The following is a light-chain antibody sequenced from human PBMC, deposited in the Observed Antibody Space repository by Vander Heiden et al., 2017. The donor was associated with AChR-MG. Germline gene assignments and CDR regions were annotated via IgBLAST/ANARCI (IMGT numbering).Light chain of an antibody. V-gene: IGLV7-43*01. CDR3: LLYYGGPWV. CDR1: TGPVTRSSY. Sequence: QTVVTQEPSLTVSPGGTVPFTCASSTGPVTRSSYPNWFQQRAGQVHRALIYSTYNKHPGAPARFSGSLLGGKAALTLSNVQPEDEAEYFCLLYYGGPWVFGGGTKLTVL. J-gene: IGLJ3*02. CDR2: STY.